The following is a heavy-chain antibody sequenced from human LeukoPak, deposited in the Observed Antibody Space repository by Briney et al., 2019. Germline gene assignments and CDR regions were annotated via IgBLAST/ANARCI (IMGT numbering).Heavy chain of an antibody. CDR3: ARVGDSSGFESFDY. CDR2: INPDGSER. CDR1: GFSFSSYY. V-gene: IGHV3-7*01. D-gene: IGHD3-22*01. J-gene: IGHJ4*02. Sequence: AGGSLRLSCAASGFSFSSYYMSWVRQAPGKGLEWVALINPDGSERYYVDSVKGRFTISRDNAKNSLYLQMNSLRAEDTAVYYCARVGDSSGFESFDYWGQGTLVTVSS.